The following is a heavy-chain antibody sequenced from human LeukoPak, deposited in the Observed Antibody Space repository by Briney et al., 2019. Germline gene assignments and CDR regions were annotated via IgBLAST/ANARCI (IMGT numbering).Heavy chain of an antibody. V-gene: IGHV5-51*01. CDR2: IYPGDSDT. CDR1: GYSFNNYW. D-gene: IGHD6-19*01. CDR3: ARRSGSVWHAMDY. J-gene: IGHJ4*02. Sequence: GESLKISCKGSGYSFNNYWIAWVRQMPGKGLEWMGIIYPGDSDTRYSPSFQGQVTTSADKSISTAYLQWSSLKASDTAMYYCARRSGSVWHAMDYWGQGTLVTVSS.